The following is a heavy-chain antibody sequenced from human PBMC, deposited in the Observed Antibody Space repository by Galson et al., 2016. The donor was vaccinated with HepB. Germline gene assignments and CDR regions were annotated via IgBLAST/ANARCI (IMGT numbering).Heavy chain of an antibody. CDR3: ARAAVVPGARMVFDP. CDR1: GASINGSNW. D-gene: IGHD2-2*01. V-gene: IGHV4-4*02. CDR2: IYHSGTS. Sequence: SETLSLTCTVSGASINGSNWWTWVRQAPGRGPEWIGEIYHSGTSNNNPFLSSRFTLSIDESRNQFFLNLTSVTAADTAVYYCARAAVVPGARMVFDPWGQGTLVTVSS. J-gene: IGHJ5*02.